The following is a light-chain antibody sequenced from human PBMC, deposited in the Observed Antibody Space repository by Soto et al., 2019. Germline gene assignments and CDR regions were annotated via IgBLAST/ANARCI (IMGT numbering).Light chain of an antibody. J-gene: IGKJ2*03. CDR1: QSIDNW. Sequence: DIQMTQSPSFVSASVGDRVTITCRASQSIDNWLPWYQQKPGKAPKLLNYDASTLESGVSSGFSGSGSGTEFALTISSLRPNDFATYYCQHYDTFPYSVGQGTKLDFK. CDR3: QHYDTFPYS. V-gene: IGKV1-5*01. CDR2: DAS.